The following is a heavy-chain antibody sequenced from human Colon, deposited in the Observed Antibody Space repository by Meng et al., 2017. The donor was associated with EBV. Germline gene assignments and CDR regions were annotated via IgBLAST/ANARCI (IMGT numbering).Heavy chain of an antibody. Sequence: GRGVQPGRSPILSWAGFDFSFSNYWMTWSRQSPGKGLERVSGISGSRCITYYADSVKVRFTISGDNANNSLYLQMNSLRAEDTTVYYCARSIYSGNSNFGYWGQGTLVTVSS. D-gene: IGHD4-23*01. V-gene: IGHV3-21*01. J-gene: IGHJ4*02. CDR3: ARSIYSGNSNFGY. CDR1: DFSFSNYW. CDR2: ISGSRCIT.